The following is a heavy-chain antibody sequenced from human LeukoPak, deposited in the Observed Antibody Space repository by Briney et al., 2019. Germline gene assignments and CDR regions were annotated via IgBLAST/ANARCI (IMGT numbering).Heavy chain of an antibody. CDR1: GGSISSGSYY. J-gene: IGHJ5*02. D-gene: IGHD2-2*01. V-gene: IGHV4-61*02. CDR2: IYTSGST. Sequence: PSETLSLTCTVSGGSISSGSYYWSWIRQPAGKGLEWIGRIYTSGSTNYNPSLKGRVTISVDTSKNQFSLKLSSVTAADTAVYYCARGVIVVVPAAAGWFDPWGQGTLVTVSS. CDR3: ARGVIVVVPAAAGWFDP.